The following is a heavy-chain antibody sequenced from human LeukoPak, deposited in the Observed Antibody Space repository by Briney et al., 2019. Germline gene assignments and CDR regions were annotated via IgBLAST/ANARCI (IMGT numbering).Heavy chain of an antibody. CDR3: ARRWNYGRNYYIDV. D-gene: IGHD1-7*01. Sequence: PSETLSLTCAVYGGSFSNYYWCWIRQPPGKGLEWIGEINDSGRINYNPSLMSRVTVSVDTSKNQFSLRLTSVTATDTAVYYCARRWNYGRNYYIDVWGNGATVSVSS. CDR2: INDSGRI. J-gene: IGHJ6*03. CDR1: GGSFSNYY. V-gene: IGHV4-34*01.